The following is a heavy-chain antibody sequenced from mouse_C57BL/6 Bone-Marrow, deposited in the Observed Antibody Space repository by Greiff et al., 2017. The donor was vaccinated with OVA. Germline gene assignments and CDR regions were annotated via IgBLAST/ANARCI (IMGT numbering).Heavy chain of an antibody. Sequence: VQVVESGAELASPGASVTLSCKASGYTFTDHIMNWVKKRPGQGLEWIGRIYPVSGATNYNQKFMGKATLSVDRSSSTVYMVLNSLTSVDPAVYYCGRPNYYGSRVDYWGQGTTRTVSS. CDR3: GRPNYYGSRVDY. CDR2: IYPVSGAT. D-gene: IGHD1-1*01. CDR1: GYTFTDHI. J-gene: IGHJ2*01. V-gene: IGHV1-11*01.